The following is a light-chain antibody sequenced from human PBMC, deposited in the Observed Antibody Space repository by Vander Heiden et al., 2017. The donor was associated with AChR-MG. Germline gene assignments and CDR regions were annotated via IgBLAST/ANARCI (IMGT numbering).Light chain of an antibody. Sequence: DIQMTQSPSTLSVSVGDRVTITCRASQSISSWLAWYQQKPGKAPQLLIYDASSLESGVPSRFSGSESGTEFTLTISSLQPDDFATYYCQQYYTYPYTFGQGTKLEIK. J-gene: IGKJ2*01. V-gene: IGKV1-5*01. CDR1: QSISSW. CDR3: QQYYTYPYT. CDR2: DAS.